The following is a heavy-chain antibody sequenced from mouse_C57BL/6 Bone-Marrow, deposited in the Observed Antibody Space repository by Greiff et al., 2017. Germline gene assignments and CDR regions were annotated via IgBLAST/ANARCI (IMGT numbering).Heavy chain of an antibody. Sequence: VQLQQSGAELARPGASVKMSCKASGYTFTSYTMHWVKQSPGQGLEWIGYINPSSGYTKYNQKFKDKATLTADKSSSTAYMQLSSLTSEDSAVYYGARCEDGKYPYAMDYWGQGTSVTVSA. J-gene: IGHJ4*01. CDR3: ARCEDGKYPYAMDY. D-gene: IGHD2-1*01. V-gene: IGHV1-4*01. CDR2: INPSSGYT. CDR1: GYTFTSYT.